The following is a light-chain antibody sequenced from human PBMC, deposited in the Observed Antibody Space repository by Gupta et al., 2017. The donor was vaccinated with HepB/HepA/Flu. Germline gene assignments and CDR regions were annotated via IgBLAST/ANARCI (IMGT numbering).Light chain of an antibody. CDR2: DDG. CDR3: QVWDSSSDPYV. J-gene: IGLJ1*01. V-gene: IGLV3-21*03. Sequence: VLTQPPSVSVAPGKTASITCEGNNIGSKGVHWYQQRPGQAPVLVVHDDGDRPSGIPERFSGSSAGNTATLIISRVEAGDEADYYCQVWDSSSDPYVFGTGTKVTVL. CDR1: NIGSKG.